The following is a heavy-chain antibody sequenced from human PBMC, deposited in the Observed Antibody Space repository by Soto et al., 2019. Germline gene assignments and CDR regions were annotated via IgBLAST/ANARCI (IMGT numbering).Heavy chain of an antibody. CDR1: GYSFTSYW. J-gene: IGHJ4*02. CDR3: ARHLTGYCSSTSCPNFDY. V-gene: IGHV5-10-1*01. CDR2: IDPSDSYT. Sequence: PGEFLKISCKGSGYSFTSYWISWVRQMPGKGLEWMGRIDPSDSYTNYSPSFQGHVTISADKSISTAYLQWSSLKASDTAMYYCARHLTGYCSSTSCPNFDYWGQGTLVTVSS. D-gene: IGHD2-2*01.